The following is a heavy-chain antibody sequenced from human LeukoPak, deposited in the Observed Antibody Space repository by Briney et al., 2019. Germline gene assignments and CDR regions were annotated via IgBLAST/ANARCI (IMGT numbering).Heavy chain of an antibody. D-gene: IGHD3-22*01. CDR2: IYYSGST. V-gene: IGHV4-59*01. CDR1: GGSISSYY. CDR3: ARLRDSSGYYVFDY. Sequence: SETLSLTCTVSGGSISSYYWSWIRQPPGKGLEWIGYIYYSGSTNYNPSLKSRVTISVDTSKNQLSLKLSSVTAADTAVYYCARLRDSSGYYVFDYWGQGTLVTVSS. J-gene: IGHJ4*02.